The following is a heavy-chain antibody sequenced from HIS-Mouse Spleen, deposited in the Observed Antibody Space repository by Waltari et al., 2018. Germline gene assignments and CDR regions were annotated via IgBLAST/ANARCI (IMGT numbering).Heavy chain of an antibody. D-gene: IGHD6-19*01. CDR3: ARIAEGYTSGWYAFDY. V-gene: IGHV2-70*15. J-gene: IGHJ4*02. CDR1: GLSLSTSGLC. Sequence: QVTLRESGPALAKPTQTLTLTCTFSGLSLSTSGLCVSCIRQPPWKALEWLARSDWDDDKYYSTSLKTRLTISRDTSKNQVVLTRTNMDPLDTATYYCARIAEGYTSGWYAFDYWGQGTLVTVSS. CDR2: SDWDDDK.